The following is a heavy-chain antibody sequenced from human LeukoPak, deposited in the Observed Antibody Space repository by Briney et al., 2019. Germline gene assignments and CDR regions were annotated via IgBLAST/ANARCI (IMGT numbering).Heavy chain of an antibody. CDR2: INYSGST. Sequence: SETLSLTCTVSGGSISSTSYYWGWIRQPPGKGLEWIGTINYSGSTYYNPSLKSRVTISVDTSKNQISLKLNSVTAADTAMYYCARHGDLLSPFQTWGQGTLVTVSS. J-gene: IGHJ5*02. CDR3: ARHGDLLSPFQT. D-gene: IGHD2-21*02. V-gene: IGHV4-39*01. CDR1: GGSISSTSYY.